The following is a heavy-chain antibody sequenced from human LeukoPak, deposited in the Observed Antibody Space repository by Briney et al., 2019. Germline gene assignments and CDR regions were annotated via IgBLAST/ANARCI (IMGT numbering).Heavy chain of an antibody. J-gene: IGHJ6*03. Sequence: GASVKVSCKASGYTFTGYYMHWVRQAPGQGLEWMGWINPNSGGTNYAQKFQGRVTMTRDTSISTAYMELSRLRSEDTAVYYCARSSGWFLYYYYYMDVWGKGTTVTVSS. CDR3: ARSSGWFLYYYYYMDV. CDR1: GYTFTGYY. V-gene: IGHV1-2*02. CDR2: INPNSGGT. D-gene: IGHD6-19*01.